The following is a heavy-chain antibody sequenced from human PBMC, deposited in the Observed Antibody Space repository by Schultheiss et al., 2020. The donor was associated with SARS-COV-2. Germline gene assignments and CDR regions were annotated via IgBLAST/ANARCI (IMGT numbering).Heavy chain of an antibody. Sequence: SETLSLTCTVYGGSFSGYYWSWIRQPPGKGLEWIGRIYTSGSTNYNPSLKSRVTISVDTSKNQFSLKLSSVTAADTAVYYCARDSTSYSSGWGNYYYGMDVWGQGTTVTVSS. CDR3: ARDSTSYSSGWGNYYYGMDV. CDR2: IYTSGST. J-gene: IGHJ6*02. D-gene: IGHD6-19*01. V-gene: IGHV4-4*07. CDR1: GGSFSGYY.